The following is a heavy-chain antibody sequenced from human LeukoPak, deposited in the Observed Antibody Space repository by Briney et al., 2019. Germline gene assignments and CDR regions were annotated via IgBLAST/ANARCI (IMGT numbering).Heavy chain of an antibody. CDR1: GYSVSSGYY. V-gene: IGHV4-38-2*02. CDR2: INHSGST. J-gene: IGHJ5*02. D-gene: IGHD6-13*01. Sequence: PSETLSLTCTVSGYSVSSGYYWGWIRQPPGKGLEWIGEINHSGSTNYNPSLKSRVTISVDTSKNQFSLKLSSVTAADTAVYYCARGLRYSRVIWFDPWGQGTLVTVSS. CDR3: ARGLRYSRVIWFDP.